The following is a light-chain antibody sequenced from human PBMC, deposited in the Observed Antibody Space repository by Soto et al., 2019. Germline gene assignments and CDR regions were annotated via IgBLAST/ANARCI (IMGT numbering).Light chain of an antibody. Sequence: DIVMTQSPDSLAVSLGERATINCKSSQSVLYSSNNKNYLAWYQQKPGQPPKLLIYWASTRESGVPDRFSGSGSGTDFTLTISSLQAEDEAVHYCEKYSSPWTFGQGTKVEIK. CDR1: QSVLYSSNNKNY. CDR2: WAS. V-gene: IGKV4-1*01. J-gene: IGKJ1*01. CDR3: EKYSSPWT.